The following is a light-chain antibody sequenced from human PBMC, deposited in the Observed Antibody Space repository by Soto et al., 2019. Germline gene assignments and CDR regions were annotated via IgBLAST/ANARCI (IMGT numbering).Light chain of an antibody. CDR2: SNN. CDR3: AAWDDSLNGHVV. Sequence: QSVLTQPPSASGTPGQRVTISCSGSSSNIGSNPVNWYQQLPGTAPKLLIYSNNQRPSGVPDRLSGSKSGTSASLAISGLQSEDEADYYCAAWDDSLNGHVVFGGGTKLTVL. V-gene: IGLV1-44*01. CDR1: SSNIGSNP. J-gene: IGLJ2*01.